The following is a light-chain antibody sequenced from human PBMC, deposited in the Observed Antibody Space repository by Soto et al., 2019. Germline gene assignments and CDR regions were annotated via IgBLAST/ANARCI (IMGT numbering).Light chain of an antibody. V-gene: IGLV1-44*01. CDR3: ATWDDSLNGHVV. CDR2: SSN. J-gene: IGLJ2*01. CDR1: SSNIGSNT. Sequence: QSVLTQPPSASGTPGQRVTISCSGSSSNIGSNTVSWYQQLPGTAPKLLIYSSNQRPSGVPDRFSGSKSGTSASLAISGLQSEDEADYYCATWDDSLNGHVVFGGGTKLTV.